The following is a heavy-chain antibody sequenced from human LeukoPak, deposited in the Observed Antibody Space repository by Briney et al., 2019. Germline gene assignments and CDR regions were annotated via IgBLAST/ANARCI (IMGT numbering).Heavy chain of an antibody. J-gene: IGHJ4*02. CDR2: IYYSGST. V-gene: IGHV4-30-4*01. D-gene: IGHD6-19*01. CDR3: ARGRLVDISSGWRYFDY. Sequence: SETLSLTCTVSGGSISSGDYYWSWIRQPPGKGLEWIGYIYYSGSTYYNPSLMSRVTISVDTSKNQFSLKLSSVTAADTAVYYCARGRLVDISSGWRYFDYWGQGTLVTVSS. CDR1: GGSISSGDYY.